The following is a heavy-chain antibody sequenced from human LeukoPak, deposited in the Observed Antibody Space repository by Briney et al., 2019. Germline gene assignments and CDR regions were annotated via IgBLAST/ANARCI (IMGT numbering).Heavy chain of an antibody. CDR1: GFTFSSYS. V-gene: IGHV3-13*01. D-gene: IGHD6-6*01. CDR3: AREWRGIASHYHGMDL. J-gene: IGHJ6*02. CDR2: LGTNGDT. Sequence: GGSLRLSCAASGFTFSSYSMYWVRQAAGRGLEWVSALGTNGDTYYLGSVKGRFTISRENGKNSLYLQMNSLGVDDTAVYYCAREWRGIASHYHGMDLWGQGTTVTVSS.